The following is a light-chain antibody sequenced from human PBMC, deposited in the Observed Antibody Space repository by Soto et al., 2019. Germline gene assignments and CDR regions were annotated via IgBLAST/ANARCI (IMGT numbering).Light chain of an antibody. CDR1: QSISSW. CDR2: GAS. Sequence: DIQMTQSPSTLSASIGDRVTITCRASQSISSWLVWYQQKSGKAPKLLIYGASILESGVPSRFSGSGSGTEFTLTIGSPQPDDFATYYCQQYHTYPGTFGQGTKVDIK. J-gene: IGKJ1*01. V-gene: IGKV1-5*01. CDR3: QQYHTYPGT.